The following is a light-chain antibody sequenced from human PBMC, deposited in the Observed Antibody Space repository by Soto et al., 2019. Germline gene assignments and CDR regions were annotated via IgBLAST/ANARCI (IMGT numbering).Light chain of an antibody. CDR1: SSDVGGSNY. V-gene: IGLV2-14*01. CDR2: EVN. J-gene: IGLJ2*01. Sequence: QPVLTQPASVSGSPGQSITISCTGTSSDVGGSNYVSWFQQHPGKAPKLIIYEVNNRPSGVPYRFSGSKSGNTASLTISGLQAGDEATYYCSSYTTSGTFVVFGGGTKVTVL. CDR3: SSYTTSGTFVV.